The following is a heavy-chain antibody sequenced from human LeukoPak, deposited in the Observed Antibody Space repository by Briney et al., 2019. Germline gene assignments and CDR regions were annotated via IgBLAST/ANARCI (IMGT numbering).Heavy chain of an antibody. CDR2: IYYSGST. Sequence: WIGYIYYSGSTYYNPSLKSRVTISVDTSENQFSLNLTSVTAADTAVYYCARGLGYCSGGTRHSAEPSFRYWGQGALVTVSS. J-gene: IGHJ4*02. CDR3: ARGLGYCSGGTRHSAEPSFRY. V-gene: IGHV4-30-2*04. D-gene: IGHD2-15*01.